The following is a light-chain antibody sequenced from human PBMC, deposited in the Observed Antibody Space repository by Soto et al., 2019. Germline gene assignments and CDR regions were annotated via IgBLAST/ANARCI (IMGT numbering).Light chain of an antibody. CDR1: QSISSY. J-gene: IGKJ1*01. CDR2: AAS. Sequence: DIQMTQSPSSLSASVGDGVTITCRASQSISSYVSWYQQKPGKDPKLLIYAASRLESGVPSRFSGSRSGTDFTLTISSLRPEDFATYYCQQYQSYSRTFGQGTKVDIK. CDR3: QQYQSYSRT. V-gene: IGKV1-39*01.